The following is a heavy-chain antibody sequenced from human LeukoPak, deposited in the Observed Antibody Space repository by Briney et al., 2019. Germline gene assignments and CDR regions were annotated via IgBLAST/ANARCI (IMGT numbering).Heavy chain of an antibody. J-gene: IGHJ4*02. CDR1: GGTFSSYA. CDR3: ARVIDSSSYYPPGY. Sequence: SVKVSCKASGGTFSSYAISWVRQAPGQGLEWMGRIIPILGIANYAQKFQGRVTITADKSTSTAYMELSRLRSDDTAVYYCARVIDSSSYYPPGYWGQGTLVTVSS. V-gene: IGHV1-69*04. D-gene: IGHD3-22*01. CDR2: IIPILGIA.